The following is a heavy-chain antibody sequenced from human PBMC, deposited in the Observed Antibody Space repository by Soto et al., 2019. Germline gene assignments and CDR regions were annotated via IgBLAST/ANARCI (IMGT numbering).Heavy chain of an antibody. CDR1: GGSISSGGYY. J-gene: IGHJ3*02. CDR2: IYYSGST. Sequence: QVQLQESGPGLVKPSQTLSLTCTVSGGSISSGGYYWSWIRQHPGKGLEWIGYIYYSGSTYYNPSLKSRVTISVDTSKNQFSLKLSSVTAADTAVYYCARGDYYDSSGYSGAFDIWGQGTMVTVSS. V-gene: IGHV4-31*03. D-gene: IGHD3-22*01. CDR3: ARGDYYDSSGYSGAFDI.